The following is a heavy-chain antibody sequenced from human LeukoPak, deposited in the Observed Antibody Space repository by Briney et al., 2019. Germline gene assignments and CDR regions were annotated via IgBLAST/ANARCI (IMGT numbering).Heavy chain of an antibody. Sequence: GGSLRLSCAASGFTFSSYWMSWVRQAPGKGLEWVANIKQDGSEKYYVDSVKGRFTISRDNAKNSPYLQMNSLRAEDTAMYYCVRDVGAVRGEVYFDYWGQGTLVTVSS. J-gene: IGHJ4*02. V-gene: IGHV3-7*01. CDR3: VRDVGAVRGEVYFDY. CDR2: IKQDGSEK. CDR1: GFTFSSYW. D-gene: IGHD3-16*01.